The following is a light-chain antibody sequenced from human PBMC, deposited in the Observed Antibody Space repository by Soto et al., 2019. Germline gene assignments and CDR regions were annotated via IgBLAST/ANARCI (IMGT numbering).Light chain of an antibody. Sequence: EIVMTQSPATLSVSPGERATLSCRASQSVSNNLAWYQQKPGQAPRLLIYGVSNRPTGIPDRFSGSGSGTDFTLTISRLEPEDFAVYYCQQYASSRTFGQGTKVDIK. CDR1: QSVSNN. CDR3: QQYASSRT. CDR2: GVS. J-gene: IGKJ1*01. V-gene: IGKV3-20*01.